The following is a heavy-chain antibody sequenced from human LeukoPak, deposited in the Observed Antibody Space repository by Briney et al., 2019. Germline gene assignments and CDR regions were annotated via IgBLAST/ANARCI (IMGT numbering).Heavy chain of an antibody. CDR2: IDWNGGGA. Sequence: PGGSLRLSCVASGFTFEDYGMSWVRQASGKGLEWVSGIDWNGGGALYGDSVKGRFTLSRDNAKNSLYLQMNSLRAEDTALYYCARGGQQLRHIDFWGQGILVTVSS. J-gene: IGHJ4*02. D-gene: IGHD6-13*01. CDR1: GFTFEDYG. CDR3: ARGGQQLRHIDF. V-gene: IGHV3-20*04.